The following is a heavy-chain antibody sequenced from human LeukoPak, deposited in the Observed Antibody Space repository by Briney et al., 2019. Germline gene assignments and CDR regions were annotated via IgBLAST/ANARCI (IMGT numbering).Heavy chain of an antibody. CDR2: IRYDGSNK. V-gene: IGHV3-30*02. J-gene: IGHJ6*03. CDR3: AKGPSGYYYYMDV. CDR1: GFTFSSYG. Sequence: GGSLRFSCAASGFTFSSYGMHWVRQAPGKGLEWVAFIRYDGSNKYYADSVKGRFTISRDNSKNTLYLQMNSLRAEDTAVYYCAKGPSGYYYYMDVWGKGTTVTVSS.